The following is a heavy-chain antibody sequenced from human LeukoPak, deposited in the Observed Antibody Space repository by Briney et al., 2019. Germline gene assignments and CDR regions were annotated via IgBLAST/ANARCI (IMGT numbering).Heavy chain of an antibody. D-gene: IGHD6-6*01. CDR1: GFTFSSYS. V-gene: IGHV3-21*01. J-gene: IGHJ4*02. CDR2: ISSSSSYI. Sequence: GGSLRLSCAASGFTFSSYSMNWVRQAPGKGLEWVSSISSSSSYIYYADSVKGRFTISRDNAKNSLYLQMNSLRAEDTAVYYCARDERGARPDFYWGQGTLVTVSS. CDR3: ARDERGARPDFY.